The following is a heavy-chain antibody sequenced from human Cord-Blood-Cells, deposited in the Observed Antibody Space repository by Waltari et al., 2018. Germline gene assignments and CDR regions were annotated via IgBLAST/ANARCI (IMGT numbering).Heavy chain of an antibody. CDR2: ISYDGSNK. V-gene: IGHV3-30-3*01. CDR3: ARLRWIFEAFDI. Sequence: QVQLVASGGGVVQPGRSLRLSCAASGFTFSSYAMHWVRQAPGTGLEWVAVISYDGSNKYYADSVKGRFTISRDKSKNTLYLQMISLRAEDTAVYYCARLRWIFEAFDISVQGTMVAVSS. D-gene: IGHD2-2*03. CDR1: GFTFSSYA. J-gene: IGHJ3*02.